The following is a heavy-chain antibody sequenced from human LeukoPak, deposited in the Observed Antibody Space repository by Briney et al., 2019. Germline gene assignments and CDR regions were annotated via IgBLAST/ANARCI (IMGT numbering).Heavy chain of an antibody. CDR3: TGKRFDP. CDR2: IKQDGSEL. J-gene: IGHJ5*02. Sequence: SLRLSCVASGFTFSSNWMSWVRQAPGKGLEWVANIKQDGSELYYVDSVKGRFTISRDNAKNSLYLQMNSLRAEDTAVYYCTGKRFDPWGQGTLVTVSS. V-gene: IGHV3-7*01. D-gene: IGHD5-24*01. CDR1: GFTFSSNW.